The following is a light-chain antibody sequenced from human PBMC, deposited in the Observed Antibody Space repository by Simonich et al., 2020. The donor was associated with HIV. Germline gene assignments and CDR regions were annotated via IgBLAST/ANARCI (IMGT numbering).Light chain of an antibody. CDR2: AAS. CDR1: QSISSW. Sequence: DIQMTQSPSTLSASVGDRVTITCRASQSISSWLAWYQQKPGKAPKLLIYAASTLQSGVPSRFSGSGSGTEFTLTISSLQPEDFATYYCQQLNSYFGQGTRLEIK. CDR3: QQLNSY. J-gene: IGKJ5*01. V-gene: IGKV1-5*01.